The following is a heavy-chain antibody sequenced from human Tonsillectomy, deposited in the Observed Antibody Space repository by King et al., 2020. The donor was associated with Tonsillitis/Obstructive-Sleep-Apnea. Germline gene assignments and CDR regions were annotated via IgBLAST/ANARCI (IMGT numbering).Heavy chain of an antibody. J-gene: IGHJ4*02. Sequence: VQLVESGGGLVKPGRSLRLSCTASGFTFGDYAMSWFRQAPGKGLEWVGFIRSKAYGGTTEYAASVKGRFTISRDDSKSIAYLQMNSLKNEDTAVYYCTRTYYDYIWVRYRYSDYWGQGTLVTVSS. CDR2: IRSKAYGGTT. CDR3: TRTYYDYIWVRYRYSDY. V-gene: IGHV3-49*05. D-gene: IGHD3-16*02. CDR1: GFTFGDYA.